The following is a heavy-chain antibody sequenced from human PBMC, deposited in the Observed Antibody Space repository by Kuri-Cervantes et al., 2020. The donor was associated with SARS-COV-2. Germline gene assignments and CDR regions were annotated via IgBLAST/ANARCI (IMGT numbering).Heavy chain of an antibody. Sequence: GESLKISCAASGFTVSSNYMSWVRQAPGKGLEWVSVIYSGGSTYYADSVKARFTISRDNSKNTLYLQMNSLRAEDTAVYYCARSFEGWDVWGQGTTVTVSS. CDR3: ARSFEGWDV. D-gene: IGHD3-9*01. CDR2: IYSGGST. V-gene: IGHV3-53*01. CDR1: GFTVSSNY. J-gene: IGHJ6*02.